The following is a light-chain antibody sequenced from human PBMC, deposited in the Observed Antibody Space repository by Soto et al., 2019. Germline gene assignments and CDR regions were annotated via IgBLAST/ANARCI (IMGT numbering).Light chain of an antibody. CDR3: QQRSNWPLT. CDR1: QSVSSY. CDR2: DAS. J-gene: IGKJ4*01. Sequence: EIVLTQSPATLSLSPGERATLSCRASQSVSSYLAWYQQKPGQAPRLLIYDASNRATGIPARFSGSGSATDFTLTISSLEPEDFAGDYCQQRSNWPLTFGGGTKVEIK. V-gene: IGKV3-11*01.